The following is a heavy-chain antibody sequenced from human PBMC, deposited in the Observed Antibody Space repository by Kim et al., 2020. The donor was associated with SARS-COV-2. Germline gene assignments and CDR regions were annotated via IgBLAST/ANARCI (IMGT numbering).Heavy chain of an antibody. CDR2: IYYSGST. J-gene: IGHJ5*02. Sequence: SETLSLTCTVSGGSISSYYWSWIRQPPGKGLEWIGYIYYSGSTNYNPSLKSRVTISVDTSKNQFSLKLSSVTAADTAVYYCARVDRYCSSTSCYTWWFDPWGQGTLVTVSS. CDR3: ARVDRYCSSTSCYTWWFDP. CDR1: GGSISSYY. V-gene: IGHV4-59*13. D-gene: IGHD2-2*02.